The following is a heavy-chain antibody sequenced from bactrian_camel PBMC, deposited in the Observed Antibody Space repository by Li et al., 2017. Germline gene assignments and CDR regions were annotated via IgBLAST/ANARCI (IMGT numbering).Heavy chain of an antibody. CDR1: GYSYRGYC. J-gene: IGHJ4*01. V-gene: IGHV3S1*01. CDR2: IDTGSGST. Sequence: HVQLVESGGGSVQVGGSLRLSCEVSGYSYRGYCMGWFRQASGKEREGVASIDTGSGSTYYADSVKGRFTVSKDNAKNTLYLQMNSLKPEDTAMYYCAADKTPREVRGGRCWGNYRGQGTQVTVS. D-gene: IGHD1*01. CDR3: AADKTPREVRGGRCWGNY.